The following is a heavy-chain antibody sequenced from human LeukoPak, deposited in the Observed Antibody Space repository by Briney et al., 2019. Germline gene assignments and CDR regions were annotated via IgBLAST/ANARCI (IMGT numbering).Heavy chain of an antibody. CDR2: INTDNGDGSST. D-gene: IGHD4-23*01. CDR1: GFSISNYW. Sequence: GGSLRLSCAASGFSISNYWMHWVRQALGKGLVWVSRINTDNGDGSSTFYADSVKGRFTISKDNAKNTVYLQMNSLRAEDTAVYYCARDLYGGLLWGQGTMVTVSS. V-gene: IGHV3-74*01. CDR3: ARDLYGGLL. J-gene: IGHJ3*01.